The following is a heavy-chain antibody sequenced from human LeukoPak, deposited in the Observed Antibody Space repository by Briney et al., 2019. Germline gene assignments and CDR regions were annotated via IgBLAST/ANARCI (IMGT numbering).Heavy chain of an antibody. CDR2: IIPIFGTA. CDR3: VRARRIAARLAFDY. Sequence: ASVKVSCKASGGTFSSYAISWVRQAPGQGLEWMGGIIPIFGTANYAQKFQGRVTITTDESTSTVYMELSSLRSEDTAVYYCVRARRIAARLAFDYWGRGTLVTVSS. D-gene: IGHD6-6*01. J-gene: IGHJ4*02. CDR1: GGTFSSYA. V-gene: IGHV1-69*05.